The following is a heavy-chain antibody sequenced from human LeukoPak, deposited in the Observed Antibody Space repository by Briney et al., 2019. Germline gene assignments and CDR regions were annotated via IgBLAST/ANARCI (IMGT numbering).Heavy chain of an antibody. V-gene: IGHV4-39*07. D-gene: IGHD5-12*01. J-gene: IGHJ6*03. Sequence: SETLSLTCIVSGGSISSTNYYWGWIRQPPGKGLEWIGSIYYSGSTYYNPSLKSRVAISVDTSKNQFSLKLSSVTAADTAVYYCARTLSGYDLRKDYYYYYYMDVWGKGTTVTVSS. CDR3: ARTLSGYDLRKDYYYYYYMDV. CDR1: GGSISSTNYY. CDR2: IYYSGST.